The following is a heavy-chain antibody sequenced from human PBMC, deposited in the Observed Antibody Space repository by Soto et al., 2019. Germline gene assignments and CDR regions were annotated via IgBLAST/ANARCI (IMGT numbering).Heavy chain of an antibody. D-gene: IGHD2-15*01. Sequence: QVQLVESGGGVVQPGKSLRLSCAASGFIFSNYGMHWVRQAPGKGLEWVALISFDGKNRNYADSVKGRFTIYRDNPKNTLYLEMNSLRPEDTAFYYCAKRGGVVGGSEHPFFEYWGQGTLSPSPQ. V-gene: IGHV3-30*18. J-gene: IGHJ4*02. CDR2: ISFDGKNR. CDR3: AKRGGVVGGSEHPFFEY. CDR1: GFIFSNYG.